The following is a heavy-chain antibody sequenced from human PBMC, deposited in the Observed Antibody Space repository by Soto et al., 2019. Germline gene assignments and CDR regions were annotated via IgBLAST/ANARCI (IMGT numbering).Heavy chain of an antibody. D-gene: IGHD5-12*01. CDR3: ARGPEAVVATLGGSLDY. Sequence: ASVKVSCKASGYTFTGYYMHWVRQAPGQGLEWMGWINPNSGGTNYAQKFQGWATMTRDTSISTAYMELSRLRSDDTAVYYCARGPEAVVATLGGSLDYWGQGTLVTVSS. CDR1: GYTFTGYY. V-gene: IGHV1-2*04. CDR2: INPNSGGT. J-gene: IGHJ4*02.